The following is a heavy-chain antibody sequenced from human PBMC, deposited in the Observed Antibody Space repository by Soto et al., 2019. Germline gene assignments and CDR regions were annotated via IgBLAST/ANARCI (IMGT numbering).Heavy chain of an antibody. CDR2: IDPSDSYT. CDR1: GYSFTSYW. Sequence: GESLKISCKGSGYSFTSYWISWVRQMPGKGLEWMGRIDPSDSYTNYSPSFQGHVTISADKSISTAYLQWSSLKASDTAMYYCARRKHDYGDYTLYYYYGMDVWGQGTTVTVSS. J-gene: IGHJ6*02. CDR3: ARRKHDYGDYTLYYYYGMDV. D-gene: IGHD4-17*01. V-gene: IGHV5-10-1*01.